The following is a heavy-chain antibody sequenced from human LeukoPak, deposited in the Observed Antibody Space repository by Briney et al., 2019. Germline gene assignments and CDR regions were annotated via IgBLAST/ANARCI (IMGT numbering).Heavy chain of an antibody. J-gene: IGHJ4*02. D-gene: IGHD3-3*01. Sequence: PSETLSLTCTVSGGSITSSTYHWGWIRQPPGKGLEWIEKINHSGSTNYNPSLKSRITIEVYTTKNQFSWKLRSVTAADTAVYYCARRGGRFLEWLLSSPLYYFDYWGQGTLVTVSS. CDR1: GGSITSSTYH. CDR2: INHSGST. CDR3: ARRGGRFLEWLLSSPLYYFDY. V-gene: IGHV4-39*01.